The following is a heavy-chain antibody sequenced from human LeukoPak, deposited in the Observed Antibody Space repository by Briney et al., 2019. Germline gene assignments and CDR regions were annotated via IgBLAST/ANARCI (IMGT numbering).Heavy chain of an antibody. D-gene: IGHD3-9*01. Sequence: ASVKVSCKASGYTFTGYYMHWVRQAPGQGLEWMGWINPNSGGTNYAQKFQGRVTMTRDTSISTAYMELSRLRSDDTAVYYCARELAYDILTGYYNDAFDIWGQGTMVTVSS. CDR3: ARELAYDILTGYYNDAFDI. V-gene: IGHV1-2*02. CDR1: GYTFTGYY. J-gene: IGHJ3*02. CDR2: INPNSGGT.